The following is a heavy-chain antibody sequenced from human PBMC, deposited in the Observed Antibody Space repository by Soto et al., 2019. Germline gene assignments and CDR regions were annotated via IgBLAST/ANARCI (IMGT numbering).Heavy chain of an antibody. J-gene: IGHJ3*01. D-gene: IGHD3-16*02. CDR3: ARDLSPSREFFYDAIDV. CDR2: IKRDGIET. Sequence: EVQLVESGGGLVQPGGSLRLSCAASGFTFSTFWMTWLRQAPGKGLEWVANIKRDGIETHYGDSVKGRFTLTRDNAKKSLYPQLNSLRPEDTAMYYCARDLSPSREFFYDAIDVWGQGTLVTVSS. V-gene: IGHV3-7*05. CDR1: GFTFSTFW.